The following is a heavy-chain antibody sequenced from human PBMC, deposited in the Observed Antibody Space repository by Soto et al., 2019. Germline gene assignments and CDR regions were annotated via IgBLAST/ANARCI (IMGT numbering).Heavy chain of an antibody. V-gene: IGHV3-23*01. CDR3: AKNKERELPRVIDF. CDR1: GLTFSNYA. CDR2: MSGSSSTT. Sequence: GGSLRLSCATSGLTFSNYAMSWVRQAPGGGLEWVSSMSGSSSTTYYADSVRGRFTISRDRSKNTLYLQMRSLRAEDTALYYCAKNKERELPRVIDFWGQGTLVTVSS. J-gene: IGHJ4*02. D-gene: IGHD3-16*02.